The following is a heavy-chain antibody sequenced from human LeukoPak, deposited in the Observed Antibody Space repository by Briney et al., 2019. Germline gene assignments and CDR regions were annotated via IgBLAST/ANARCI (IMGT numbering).Heavy chain of an antibody. D-gene: IGHD5-18*01. CDR2: IIPIFGTA. Sequence: GASVKVSCKASGGTFSSYAISWGRQAPGQGLEWMGGIIPIFGTANYAQKFQGRVTITTDEATSTAYMELSSLRSEDTAVYYCASGYSYGYDTPIDYWGQGTLVTVSS. CDR3: ASGYSYGYDTPIDY. CDR1: GGTFSSYA. J-gene: IGHJ4*02. V-gene: IGHV1-69*05.